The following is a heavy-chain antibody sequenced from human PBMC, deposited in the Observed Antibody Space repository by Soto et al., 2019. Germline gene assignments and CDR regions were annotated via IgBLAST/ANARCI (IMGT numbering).Heavy chain of an antibody. D-gene: IGHD5-18*01. CDR1: GFIFNSY. CDR3: ARGVDFGYSYGYEGFDY. Sequence: GGSLRLSCAASGFIFNSYFTWVRQAPGQGLEWVSLIYSGGFAYYADSVQGRFTISRDNSRHTVYLQMNSLRADDTAVYYCARGVDFGYSYGYEGFDYWGQGTLVTVSS. J-gene: IGHJ4*02. CDR2: IYSGGFA. V-gene: IGHV3-53*01.